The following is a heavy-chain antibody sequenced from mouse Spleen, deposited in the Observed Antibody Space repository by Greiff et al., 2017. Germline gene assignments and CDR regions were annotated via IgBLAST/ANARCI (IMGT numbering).Heavy chain of an antibody. CDR3: ARWGYYYGSSFYCAMDF. V-gene: IGHV1-9*01. D-gene: IGHD1-1*01. J-gene: IGHJ4*01. CDR2: ILPGSGST. CDR1: GYTFTGYW. Sequence: QVQLQQSGAELMKPGASVKLSCTATGYTFTGYWIEWVKQRPGHGLEWIGEILPGSGSTNYTEKFKGKATFTADTSSNTAYMQLSSLTTEDSAIYYCARWGYYYGSSFYCAMDFWGQGTSVTVSS.